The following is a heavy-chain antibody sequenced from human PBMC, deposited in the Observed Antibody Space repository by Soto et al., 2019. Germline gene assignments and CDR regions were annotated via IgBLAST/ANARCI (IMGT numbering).Heavy chain of an antibody. Sequence: QVQLVQSGAEVKKPGSSVQVSCKASGGTFSSYAISWVRQAPGQGLEWMGGIIPIFGTANYAQKFEGRVTINADESTSTAYMELSSLRSEDMAVSYCARDRYYGSGSDCTPTHGMDVWGQGTTVTVSS. CDR2: IIPIFGTA. CDR1: GGTFSSYA. D-gene: IGHD3-10*01. CDR3: ARDRYYGSGSDCTPTHGMDV. V-gene: IGHV1-69*01. J-gene: IGHJ6*02.